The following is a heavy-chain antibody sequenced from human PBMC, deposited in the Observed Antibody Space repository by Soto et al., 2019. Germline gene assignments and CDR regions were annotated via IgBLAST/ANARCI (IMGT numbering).Heavy chain of an antibody. J-gene: IGHJ6*02. D-gene: IGHD6-19*01. V-gene: IGHV5-10-1*01. CDR1: GYSFTSYW. CDR2: IDPSDSYT. Sequence: EVQLVQSGAEVKKPGESLRISCKGSGYSFTSYWISWVRQMPGKGLEWMGRIDPSDSYTNYSPSFQGHVTISADKSXXXXXXXXXXXXXXXXXXXXXXXXXMAARRGYYGMDVWGQGTTVTVSS. CDR3: XXXXMAARRGYYGMDV.